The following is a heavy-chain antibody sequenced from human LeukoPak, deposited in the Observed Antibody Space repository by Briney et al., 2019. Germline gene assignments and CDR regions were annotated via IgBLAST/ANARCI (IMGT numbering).Heavy chain of an antibody. CDR1: GGTFSSYA. V-gene: IGHV1-69*13. CDR2: IIPIFGTA. D-gene: IGHD2-15*01. CDR3: ARVPAGGWSLWYYYYMDV. J-gene: IGHJ6*03. Sequence: GASVKVSCKASGGTFSSYAISWVRQAPGQGLEWMGGIIPIFGTANYAQKFQGRVTITADESTSTAYMELSSLRSEDTAVYYCARVPAGGWSLWYYYYMDVWGKGTTVTVSS.